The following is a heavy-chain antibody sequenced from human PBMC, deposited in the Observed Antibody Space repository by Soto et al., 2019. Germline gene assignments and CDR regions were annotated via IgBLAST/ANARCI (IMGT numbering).Heavy chain of an antibody. D-gene: IGHD3-10*01. V-gene: IGHV3-53*01. J-gene: IGHJ5*02. CDR2: IYSGGST. CDR3: AREKLLWFGELLSNWFDP. CDR1: GFTVSSNY. Sequence: AGESLRLSCAAYGFTVSSNYMSWVRQAPGKGLEWVSVIYSGGSTYYADSVKGRFTISRDNSKNTLYLQMNSLRAEDTAVYYCAREKLLWFGELLSNWFDPWGQGTLVTVSS.